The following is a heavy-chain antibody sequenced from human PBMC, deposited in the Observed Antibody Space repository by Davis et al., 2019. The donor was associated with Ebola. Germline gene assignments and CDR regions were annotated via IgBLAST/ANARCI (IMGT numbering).Heavy chain of an antibody. D-gene: IGHD5-12*01. CDR1: GFTFSSYW. J-gene: IGHJ4*02. Sequence: GGSLRLSCAASGFTFSSYWMSWVRQAPGKGLEWVANIKQDGSEKYYVDSVKGRFTISSDYSKKTLYLQMNRLRVEDMAVYYCVRARPTVATDFWGQGTLVTVSS. CDR3: VRARPTVATDF. V-gene: IGHV3-7*01. CDR2: IKQDGSEK.